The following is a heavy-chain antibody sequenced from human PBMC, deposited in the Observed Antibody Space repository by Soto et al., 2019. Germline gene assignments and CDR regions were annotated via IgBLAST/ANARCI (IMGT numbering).Heavy chain of an antibody. CDR1: GFTLTDLS. V-gene: IGHV1-24*01. D-gene: IGHD6-6*01. Sequence: ASVKVSCKVSGFTLTDLSMHWVRQAPGKGLEWMGSFDPEDGETIYAQKFQGRITITEDTSTDTAYMELSSLRSEDTAVYYCARDPILAAHGYYYYGMDVWGQGTTVTVSS. CDR3: ARDPILAAHGYYYYGMDV. J-gene: IGHJ6*02. CDR2: FDPEDGET.